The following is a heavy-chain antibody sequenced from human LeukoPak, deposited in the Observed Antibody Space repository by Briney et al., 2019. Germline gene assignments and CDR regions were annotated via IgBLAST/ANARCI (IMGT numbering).Heavy chain of an antibody. Sequence: GASVKVSCKASVYTFTSYDINWVRQATGQGLEWMGWMNPNSGNTGYAQKFQGRVTMTRNTSISTAYMELSSLRSEDTAVYYCARAPDYSGSYLDYWGQGTLVTVSS. V-gene: IGHV1-8*01. D-gene: IGHD1-26*01. J-gene: IGHJ4*02. CDR1: VYTFTSYD. CDR3: ARAPDYSGSYLDY. CDR2: MNPNSGNT.